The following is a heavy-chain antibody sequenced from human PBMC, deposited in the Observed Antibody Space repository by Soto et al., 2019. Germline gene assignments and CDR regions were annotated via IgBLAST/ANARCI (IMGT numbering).Heavy chain of an antibody. CDR2: ISGSGANT. CDR3: AKDRVYFDSGTYSTLDY. CDR1: GFTVSNYA. J-gene: IGHJ4*02. D-gene: IGHD3-10*01. Sequence: EVQLLESGGGLEQPGGSLRLSCAASGFTVSNYAMNWFRQAPGKGLEWVSGISGSGANTYYADSVKGRFTISRDNSKNTLYLQRNSLRAEDTAGYYCAKDRVYFDSGTYSTLDYWGQGTLVTVSS. V-gene: IGHV3-23*01.